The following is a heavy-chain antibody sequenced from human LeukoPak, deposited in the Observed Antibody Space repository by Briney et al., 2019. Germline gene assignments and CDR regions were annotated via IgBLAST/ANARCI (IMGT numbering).Heavy chain of an antibody. CDR1: GFTFSSYA. D-gene: IGHD6-19*01. CDR3: AKAGIAVPATPEY. CDR2: ISSSGGTT. J-gene: IGHJ4*02. V-gene: IGHV3-23*01. Sequence: GGSLRLSCAASGFTFSSYAMNWVRQAPGKGLEWVSVISSSGGTTYYSDSVKGRFIISGDNSKNTLYLQMNSLRAEDTAVYYCAKAGIAVPATPEYCGQGTQVTVSS.